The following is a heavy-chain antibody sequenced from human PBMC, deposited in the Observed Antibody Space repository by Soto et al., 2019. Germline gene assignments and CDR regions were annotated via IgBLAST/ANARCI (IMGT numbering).Heavy chain of an antibody. CDR2: TRNKANSYTT. J-gene: IGHJ4*02. Sequence: EVQLVESGGGLVQPGGSLRLSCAASGFTFSDHYMDWVRQAPGKGQEWVGRTRNKANSYTTEYAASVKGRFTISRDDSKNSVYLQMNSLKTEDTAVYYCARELMTTVTYYDYWGQGILVTVSP. V-gene: IGHV3-72*01. D-gene: IGHD4-17*01. CDR3: ARELMTTVTYYDY. CDR1: GFTFSDHY.